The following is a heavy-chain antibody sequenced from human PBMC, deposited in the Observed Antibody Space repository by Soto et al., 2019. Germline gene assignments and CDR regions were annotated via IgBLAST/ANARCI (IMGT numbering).Heavy chain of an antibody. V-gene: IGHV3-30*18. CDR1: GFTFSSYG. CDR2: ISYDGSNK. CDR3: ANSVRCPNCLYYMDV. J-gene: IGHJ6*03. Sequence: PGGSLRLSCAASGFTFSSYGMHWFRQAPGKGLEWVAVISYDGSNKYYADSVKGRFTISRDNSKNTLYLQMNSLRAEDTAVYYSANSVRCPNCLYYMDVWGKGTTVTVSS. D-gene: IGHD2-2*01.